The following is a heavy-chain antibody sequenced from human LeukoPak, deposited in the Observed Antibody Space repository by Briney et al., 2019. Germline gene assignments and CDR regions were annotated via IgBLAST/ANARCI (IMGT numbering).Heavy chain of an antibody. CDR3: AKDLVVVSYFDY. J-gene: IGHJ4*02. V-gene: IGHV3-23*01. Sequence: SGISNSGGSTYYADSVKGRFTISRDNSKNTLYLQMNSLRAEDTAVYYCAKDLVVVSYFDYWGQGTLVTVSS. CDR2: ISNSGGST. D-gene: IGHD3-22*01.